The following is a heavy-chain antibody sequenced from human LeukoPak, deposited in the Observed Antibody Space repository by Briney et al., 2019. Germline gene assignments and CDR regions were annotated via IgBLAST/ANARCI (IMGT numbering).Heavy chain of an antibody. V-gene: IGHV4-4*07. CDR1: GGSISGYF. CDR2: IYSSGST. J-gene: IGHJ4*02. Sequence: SETLSLTCTVSGGSISGYFWSWIRQPAGKGLEWIGRIYSSGSTNYNPSLKGRVTMSVDTSNNQFSLKLSSLTAADTAVYYCARAYTTGRSDYWGQGTLVTVSS. D-gene: IGHD2-2*02. CDR3: ARAYTTGRSDY.